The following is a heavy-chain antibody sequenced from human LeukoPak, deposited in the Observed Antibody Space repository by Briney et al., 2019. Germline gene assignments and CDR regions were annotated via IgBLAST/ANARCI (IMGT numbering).Heavy chain of an antibody. Sequence: SGPTLVNPTQTLTLTCTFSGISRSAGAVGVGWIRQPPGKALEWLALIDWNDDKRYSPSLNSRLTITKSTSKNQVVLTMSNMDPVDTATYYCAHSRRDYYERSGLFDYWGQGTLVTVSS. D-gene: IGHD3-22*01. CDR2: IDWNDDK. J-gene: IGHJ4*02. CDR3: AHSRRDYYERSGLFDY. V-gene: IGHV2-5*01. CDR1: GISRSAGAVG.